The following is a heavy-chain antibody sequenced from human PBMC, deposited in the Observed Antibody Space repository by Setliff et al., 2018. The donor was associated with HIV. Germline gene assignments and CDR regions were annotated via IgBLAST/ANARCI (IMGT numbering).Heavy chain of an antibody. CDR3: AREIQFSATTYYYYYMDD. V-gene: IGHV4-4*07. D-gene: IGHD5-18*01. CDR1: GGSISSYY. J-gene: IGHJ6*03. CDR2: IYARGRT. Sequence: PSETLSLTCTVSGGSISSYYWSWIRQPAGKGLEWIGRIYARGRTNYNPSLKSRVTLSVDTSTNQFSLKVTSVTAADTAVYYCAREIQFSATTYYYYYMDDWGRGTTVTVSS.